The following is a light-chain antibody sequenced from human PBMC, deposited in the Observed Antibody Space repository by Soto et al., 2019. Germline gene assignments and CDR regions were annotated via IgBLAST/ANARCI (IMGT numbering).Light chain of an antibody. CDR2: AAS. V-gene: IGKV1-39*01. Sequence: DIQVTQSPSSLSASEGDSVTLSCQTSQRVDSYIHWYQQQAGKAPKLLIYAASTLQDGVPSRFSGGGSGTDFSLTITRLQPEDSATYYCQRTYTSVATFGQGTKVDIK. CDR1: QRVDSY. J-gene: IGKJ1*01. CDR3: QRTYTSVAT.